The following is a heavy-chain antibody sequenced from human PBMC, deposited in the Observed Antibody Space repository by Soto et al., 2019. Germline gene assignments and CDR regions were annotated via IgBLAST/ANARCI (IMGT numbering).Heavy chain of an antibody. CDR3: AKESEMATINAGFYFDY. J-gene: IGHJ4*02. Sequence: LRLSCAASGFTFSSYAMSWVRQAPGKGLEWVSAISGSGGSTYYADSVKGRFTISRDNSKNTLYLQMNSLRAEDTAVYYCAKESEMATINAGFYFDYWGQGTLVTVSS. CDR1: GFTFSSYA. V-gene: IGHV3-23*01. D-gene: IGHD5-12*01. CDR2: ISGSGGST.